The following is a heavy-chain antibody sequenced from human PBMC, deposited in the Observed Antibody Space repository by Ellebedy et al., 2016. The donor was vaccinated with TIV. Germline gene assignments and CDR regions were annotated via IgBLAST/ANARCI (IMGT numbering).Heavy chain of an antibody. CDR3: AKGYSGSWFYSDY. CDR1: GFTSSSYA. CDR2: ISSSGGSA. V-gene: IGHV3-23*01. J-gene: IGHJ4*02. D-gene: IGHD6-13*01. Sequence: GGSLRLXXTAYGFTSSSYAMTWVRQAPGKGLEWVSVISSSGGSASYADSVKGRFTISRDNSKTTLYLQMNSLRAEDTAVYYCAKGYSGSWFYSDYWGQGTLVTVSS.